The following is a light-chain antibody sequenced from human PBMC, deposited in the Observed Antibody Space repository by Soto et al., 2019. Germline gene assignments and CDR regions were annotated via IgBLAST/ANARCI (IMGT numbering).Light chain of an antibody. CDR1: QSITSNY. J-gene: IGKJ1*01. CDR2: GAS. V-gene: IGKV3-20*01. Sequence: ETVLTQSPGTLSLSPGEGATLSCRASQSITSNYLAWYQQKPGQAPRLLIYGASSRATGIPDRFSGSGSGTDFTLTISRLEPEDFAVYYCQQYGSSPLKFGQGTKV. CDR3: QQYGSSPLK.